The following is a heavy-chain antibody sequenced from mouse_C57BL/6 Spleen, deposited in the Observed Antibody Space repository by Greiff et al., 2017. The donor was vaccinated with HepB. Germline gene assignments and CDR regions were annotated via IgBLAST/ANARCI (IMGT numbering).Heavy chain of an antibody. CDR1: GYAFSSSW. CDR2: IYPGDGDT. J-gene: IGHJ2*01. D-gene: IGHD1-1*01. Sequence: VQLQESGPELVKPGASVKISCKASGYAFSSSWMNWVKQRPGKGLEWIGRIYPGDGDTNYNGKFKGKATLTADKSSSTAYMQLSSLTSEDSAVYFCAREDYYGSPFDYWGQGTTLTVSS. V-gene: IGHV1-82*01. CDR3: AREDYYGSPFDY.